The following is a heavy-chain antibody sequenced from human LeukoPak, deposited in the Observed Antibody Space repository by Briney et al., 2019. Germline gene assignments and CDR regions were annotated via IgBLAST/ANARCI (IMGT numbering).Heavy chain of an antibody. CDR2: MNPNSGNT. Sequence: ASVKVSCKASGYTFASYDINWVRQATGQGLEWMGWMNPNSGNTGYAQKFQGRVTITRNTSISTAYMELSSLRSEDTAVYYCARGYCSGGSCYSYYYYYYMDVWGKGTTVTISS. CDR3: ARGYCSGGSCYSYYYYYYMDV. D-gene: IGHD2-15*01. J-gene: IGHJ6*03. V-gene: IGHV1-8*03. CDR1: GYTFASYD.